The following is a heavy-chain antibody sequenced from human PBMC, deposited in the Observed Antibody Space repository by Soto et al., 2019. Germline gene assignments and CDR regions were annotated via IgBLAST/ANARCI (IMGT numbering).Heavy chain of an antibody. J-gene: IGHJ4*02. CDR1: GFTFSSYG. V-gene: IGHV3-33*01. CDR2: IWYDGSNK. CDR3: ARDRMGFGGNYFDY. Sequence: GGSLRLSCAASGFTFSSYGMHWVRQAPGKGLEWVAVIWYDGSNKYYADSVKGRFTISRDNSKNTLYLQMNSLRAEDTAVYYCARDRMGFGGNYFDYWGQGTLVTVSS. D-gene: IGHD3-10*01.